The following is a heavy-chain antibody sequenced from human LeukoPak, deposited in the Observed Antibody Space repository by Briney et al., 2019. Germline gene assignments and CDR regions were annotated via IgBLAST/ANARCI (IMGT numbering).Heavy chain of an antibody. CDR1: GFTFSNYG. D-gene: IGHD4-11*01. CDR3: AKDWTTVGNGDPYYFDY. V-gene: IGHV3-30*02. CDR2: IRYDGNNE. J-gene: IGHJ4*02. Sequence: GGSLRLSCAASGFTFSNYGMHWVRQAPGKGLEWVAFIRYDGNNEYYPDSVKGRFTISRDNSKNTLYLQMNSLRAEDTAVYYCAKDWTTVGNGDPYYFDYWGQGTLVTVSS.